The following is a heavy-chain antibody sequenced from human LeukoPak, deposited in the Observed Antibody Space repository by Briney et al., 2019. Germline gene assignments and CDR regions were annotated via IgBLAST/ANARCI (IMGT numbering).Heavy chain of an antibody. Sequence: PGVSLRLSCAVSGFTFSSYWMSWVRQAPGKGLEWVAKINQYGTEKYYVDSVKGRFTISRDNAKNSLYLQMNSLRAEDTAVYYCAIRDGSYWGQGTLVTVSS. CDR3: AIRDGSY. V-gene: IGHV3-7*02. D-gene: IGHD3-3*01. CDR2: INQYGTEK. CDR1: GFTFSSYW. J-gene: IGHJ4*02.